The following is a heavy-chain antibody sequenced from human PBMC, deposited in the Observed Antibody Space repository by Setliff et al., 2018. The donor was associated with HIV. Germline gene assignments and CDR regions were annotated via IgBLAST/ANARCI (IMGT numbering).Heavy chain of an antibody. CDR3: ARHCGDTHGQTCLYYLDV. D-gene: IGHD5-18*01. V-gene: IGHV4-39*01. CDR1: GDSLGSSPYY. Sequence: SETLSLTCTVSGDSLGSSPYYWGWIRQPPGKGLEWIATIYYTGSTLYNPSLKSRVTISVDTSKNQFSLKLSSVTAADTALYYCARHCGDTHGQTCLYYLDVWGKWTTVTVFS. CDR2: IYYTGST. J-gene: IGHJ6*03.